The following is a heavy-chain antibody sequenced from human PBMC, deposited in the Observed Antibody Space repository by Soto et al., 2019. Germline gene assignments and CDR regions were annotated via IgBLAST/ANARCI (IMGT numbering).Heavy chain of an antibody. CDR1: GGSISSGGYS. CDR2: IYHSGST. J-gene: IGHJ4*02. Sequence: PSETLSLTCAVSGGSISSGGYSWSWIRQPPGKGLEWIGYIYHSGSTYYNPSLKSRVTISVDRSKNQFSLKLSSVTAADTAVYYCASTYGDSFFDYWGQGTLVTSPQ. V-gene: IGHV4-30-2*01. D-gene: IGHD4-17*01. CDR3: ASTYGDSFFDY.